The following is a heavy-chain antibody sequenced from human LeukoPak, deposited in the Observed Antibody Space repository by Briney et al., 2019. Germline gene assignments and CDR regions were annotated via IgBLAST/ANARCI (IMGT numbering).Heavy chain of an antibody. CDR2: IHPGSSNT. J-gene: IGHJ3*02. CDR3: ASHYETSGYFGFDI. V-gene: IGHV5-51*01. CDR1: GYVFTNYW. D-gene: IGHD3-22*01. Sequence: GESLKISCKGSGYVFTNYWIAWVRQVPEKGLEWMGIIHPGSSNTKYGPCFQGQVAISADKSISTAYLHWNNLRASDTAMYYCASHYETSGYFGFDIWGQGTMVTV.